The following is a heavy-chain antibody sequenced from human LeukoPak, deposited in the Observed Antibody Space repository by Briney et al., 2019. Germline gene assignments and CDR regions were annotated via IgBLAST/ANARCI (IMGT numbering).Heavy chain of an antibody. V-gene: IGHV4-31*03. CDR1: GGSISSGGYY. CDR2: IYYSGST. J-gene: IGHJ5*02. CDR3: ARVGPGACYDFWSGYNNWFDP. D-gene: IGHD3-3*01. Sequence: SETLSLTCTVSGGSISSGGYYWSWIRQHPGKGLEWIGYIYYSGSTYYNPSLKSRVTISVDTSKNQFSLKLSSVTAADTAVYYCARVGPGACYDFWSGYNNWFDPWGQGTLVTVSS.